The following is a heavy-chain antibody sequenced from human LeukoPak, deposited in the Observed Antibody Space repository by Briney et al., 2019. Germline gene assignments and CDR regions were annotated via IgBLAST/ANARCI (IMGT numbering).Heavy chain of an antibody. V-gene: IGHV4-59*08. CDR2: MDYSGST. J-gene: IGHJ4*02. CDR1: GGSISSYY. D-gene: IGHD4-17*01. Sequence: SETLSLTCTVSGGSISSYYWSWIRQPPGKGLEWIAYMDYSGSTFYNPSLKSRVSTSVYTSKNQFSLKVRSVTAADTAVYYCARHGGDYTFDYWGQGTLVTVSS. CDR3: ARHGGDYTFDY.